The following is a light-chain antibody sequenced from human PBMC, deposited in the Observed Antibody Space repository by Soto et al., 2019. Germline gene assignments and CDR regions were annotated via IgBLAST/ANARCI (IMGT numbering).Light chain of an antibody. CDR2: AAS. Sequence: DIQMTQSPSSLSASVGDRVTITCRASQNINNYLNWYQQKPGKAPKLLIYAASSLQSGVPSRFSGSGSGTDFTLTISSLQPEDFATYYFQQSYVSPYTFGQGTKLETK. J-gene: IGKJ2*01. V-gene: IGKV1-39*01. CDR3: QQSYVSPYT. CDR1: QNINNY.